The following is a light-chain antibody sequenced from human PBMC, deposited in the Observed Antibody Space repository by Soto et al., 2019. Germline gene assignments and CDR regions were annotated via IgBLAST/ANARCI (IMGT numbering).Light chain of an antibody. J-gene: IGLJ1*01. CDR3: CSYIGHYIYV. Sequence: QSALTQPASVSGSPGQSITISCTGTSSDVGAYTSVSWYQQHPGKAPKLMIYEVSNRPSGVSNRFSGSKSANTASLTISGLQAEDEADYYCCSYIGHYIYVFGTGTKVTVL. V-gene: IGLV2-14*01. CDR1: SSDVGAYTS. CDR2: EVS.